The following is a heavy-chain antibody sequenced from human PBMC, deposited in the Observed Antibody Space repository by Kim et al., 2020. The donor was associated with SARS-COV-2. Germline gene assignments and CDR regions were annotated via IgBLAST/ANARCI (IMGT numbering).Heavy chain of an antibody. CDR3: ARVSDFWSGSRYFDY. D-gene: IGHD3-3*01. CDR1: GGSISSSNW. CDR2: IYHSGST. J-gene: IGHJ4*02. V-gene: IGHV4-4*02. Sequence: SETLSLTCAVSGGSISSSNWWSWLRQPPGKGLEWIGEIYHSGSTNYNPSLKSRVTISLDKSKNQFSLKLSSVTAADTAVYYCARVSDFWSGSRYFDYWGQGTLVTVSS.